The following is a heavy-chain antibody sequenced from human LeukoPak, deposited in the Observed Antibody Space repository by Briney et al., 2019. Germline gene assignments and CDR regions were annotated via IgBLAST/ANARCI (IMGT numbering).Heavy chain of an antibody. CDR1: GGSISSGGYS. V-gene: IGHV4-30-2*01. J-gene: IGHJ4*02. D-gene: IGHD3-16*02. Sequence: SQTLSLACAVSGGSISSGGYSWSWIRQPPGKGLEWIGYIYHSGSTYYNPSLKSRVTISVDRSKNQFSLKLSSVTAADTAVYYCARDGLRLGELSLNWGQGTLVTVSS. CDR3: ARDGLRLGELSLN. CDR2: IYHSGST.